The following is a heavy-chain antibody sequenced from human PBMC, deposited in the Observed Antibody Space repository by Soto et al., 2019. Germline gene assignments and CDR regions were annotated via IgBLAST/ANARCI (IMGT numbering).Heavy chain of an antibody. V-gene: IGHV3-23*01. Sequence: EVQLLESGGGLVQPGGSLRLSCAASGFTFSSYAMSWVRQAPGKGLEWVSAISGSGGSTYYADSVKGRFTISRDNSKNTLYLQMNSLRAEDTAVYYCAKDLVAAVAGIIYNWFDPWGQGTLVTVSS. J-gene: IGHJ5*02. CDR2: ISGSGGST. CDR1: GFTFSSYA. CDR3: AKDLVAAVAGIIYNWFDP. D-gene: IGHD6-19*01.